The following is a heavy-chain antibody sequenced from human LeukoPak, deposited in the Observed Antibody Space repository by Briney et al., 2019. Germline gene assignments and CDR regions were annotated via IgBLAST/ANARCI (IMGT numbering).Heavy chain of an antibody. CDR2: ISRDGGST. V-gene: IGHV3-43*02. D-gene: IGHD2/OR15-2a*01. Sequence: GGSLRLSCAASGFTFDDYAMHWVRQAPGKGLEWVSLISRDGGSTYYADSVKGRFTISRDNNKNSLYLQMNSLGTEDTALYYCATSDFAAHFDYWGQGTLVTVSS. CDR3: ATSDFAAHFDY. CDR1: GFTFDDYA. J-gene: IGHJ4*02.